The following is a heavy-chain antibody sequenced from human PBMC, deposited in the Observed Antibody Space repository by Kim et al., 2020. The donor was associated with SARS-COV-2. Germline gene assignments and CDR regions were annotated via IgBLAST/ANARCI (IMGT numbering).Heavy chain of an antibody. D-gene: IGHD6-13*01. J-gene: IGHJ3*02. CDR3: AKGRGSTWYHAFDM. V-gene: IGHV3-23*01. CDR1: GFTFSSYV. Sequence: GGSLRLSCAASGFTFSSYVMNWVRQAPGKGLEWVSIISGSGDSASSTDSVKGRFTISRDNSRNTLYLQMSSLRAEDTAVYYCAKGRGSTWYHAFDMWGQG. CDR2: ISGSGDSA.